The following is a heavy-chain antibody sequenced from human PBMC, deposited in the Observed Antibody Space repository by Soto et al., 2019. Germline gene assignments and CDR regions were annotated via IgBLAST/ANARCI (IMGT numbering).Heavy chain of an antibody. V-gene: IGHV3-23*01. CDR3: DRGDDAAQYYFDN. D-gene: IGHD2-21*01. J-gene: IGHJ4*02. CDR2: ISCSGGST. CDR1: GFTPSSYA. Sequence: PGRALRLSCAASGFTPSSYAMSWVRKAPGKGLEWVSAISCSGGSTTYADSVKGRFTISTDNTRNVAHLEMNNLGVDDTAMYYFDRGDDAAQYYFDNWGQGPLVTVSS.